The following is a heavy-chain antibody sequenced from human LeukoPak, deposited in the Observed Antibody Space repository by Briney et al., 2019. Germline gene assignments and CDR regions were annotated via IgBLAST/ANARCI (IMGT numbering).Heavy chain of an antibody. V-gene: IGHV3-23*01. Sequence: PGGSLRLSCAASEFTFKNYAMNWVRQAPGKGLEWVSAISGSGDNTYYAGSVKGRFTISRDNSKNILYLQMNSLRAEDTAIYYCAKAYYYDGSGYDIWGQGTMVTVSS. D-gene: IGHD3-22*01. CDR2: ISGSGDNT. J-gene: IGHJ3*02. CDR3: AKAYYYDGSGYDI. CDR1: EFTFKNYA.